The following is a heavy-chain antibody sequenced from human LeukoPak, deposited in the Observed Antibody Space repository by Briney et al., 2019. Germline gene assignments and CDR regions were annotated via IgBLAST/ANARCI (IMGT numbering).Heavy chain of an antibody. D-gene: IGHD3-10*01. V-gene: IGHV1-69*13. CDR1: GYTFTGYY. Sequence: SVKVSCKASGYTFTGYYMHWVRQAPGQGLEWMGGIIPIFGTANYAQKFQGRVTITADESTSTAYMELSSLRSEDTAVYYCARDLPAYGSGTLHNWFDPWGQGTLVTVSS. CDR3: ARDLPAYGSGTLHNWFDP. CDR2: IIPIFGTA. J-gene: IGHJ5*02.